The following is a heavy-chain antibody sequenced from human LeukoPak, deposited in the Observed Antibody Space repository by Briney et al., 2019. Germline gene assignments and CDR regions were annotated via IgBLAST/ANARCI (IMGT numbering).Heavy chain of an antibody. CDR2: ISPSGGGT. V-gene: IGHV1-46*01. CDR3: GRSSPSNSFDY. CDR1: GYIFTNCN. Sequence: ASVKVSCKASGYIFTNCNLHWVRLAPGQGLEWMGIISPSGGGTTYAQKFQGRVTMTRDTSTSTVYMELSSLRSEDTAVYYCGRSSPSNSFDYWGQGTLVTVSS. J-gene: IGHJ4*02. D-gene: IGHD6-6*01.